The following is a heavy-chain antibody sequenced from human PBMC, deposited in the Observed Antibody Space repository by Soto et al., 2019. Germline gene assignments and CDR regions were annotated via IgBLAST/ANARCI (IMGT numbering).Heavy chain of an antibody. J-gene: IGHJ4*02. CDR1: GGSISSSSYY. Sequence: SETLSLTCTVSGGSISSSSYYWGWIRQPPGKGLEWIGSIYYSGSTYYNPSLKSRATISVDTSKNQFSLKLSSVTAADTAVYYCARHFYYDSSGYYLDYWGQGTLVTVSS. V-gene: IGHV4-39*01. CDR3: ARHFYYDSSGYYLDY. D-gene: IGHD3-22*01. CDR2: IYYSGST.